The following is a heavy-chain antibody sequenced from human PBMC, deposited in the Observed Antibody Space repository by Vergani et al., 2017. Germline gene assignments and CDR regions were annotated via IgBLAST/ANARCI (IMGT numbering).Heavy chain of an antibody. CDR1: GGTFSSYA. CDR3: ARENPPVQLERRGWFDP. Sequence: QGQLAQSGAEVKKPGSSVKVSCKASGGTFSSYAISWVRQAPGQGLEWMGGIIPIFGTANYAQKFQGRVTITADESTSTAYMELSSLRSEDTAVYYCARENPPVQLERRGWFDPWGQGTLVTVSS. J-gene: IGHJ5*02. V-gene: IGHV1-69*12. CDR2: IIPIFGTA. D-gene: IGHD1-1*01.